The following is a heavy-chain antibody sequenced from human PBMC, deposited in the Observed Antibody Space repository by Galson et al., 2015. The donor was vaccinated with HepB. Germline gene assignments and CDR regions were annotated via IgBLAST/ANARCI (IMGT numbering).Heavy chain of an antibody. D-gene: IGHD6-19*01. CDR2: MNPHNGAT. J-gene: IGHJ5*02. V-gene: IGHV1-2*02. CDR1: GYTFTAYY. Sequence: SVKVSCKASGYTFTAYYMHWVRQAPGQGLEWVGWMNPHNGATTYAQKFQGRVTMTSDTSINTAYMDLISLRSDDTALYFCARSGTGWAANWLDPWGPGTLVTVSS. CDR3: ARSGTGWAANWLDP.